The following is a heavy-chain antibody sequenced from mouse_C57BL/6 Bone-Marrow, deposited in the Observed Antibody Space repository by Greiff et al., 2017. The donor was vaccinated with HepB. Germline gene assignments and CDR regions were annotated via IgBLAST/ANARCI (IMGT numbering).Heavy chain of an antibody. D-gene: IGHD1-1*01. V-gene: IGHV14-4*01. CDR3: TTNYYGSSYFTWFAY. CDR1: GFNIKDDY. J-gene: IGHJ3*01. CDR2: IDPENGDT. Sequence: VQLQQSGAELVRPGASVKLSCTASGFNIKDDYMHWVKQRPEQGLEWIGWIDPENGDTEYASKFQGKATITADTSSNTAYLQLSSLTSEDTAVYYCTTNYYGSSYFTWFAYWGQGTLVTVSA.